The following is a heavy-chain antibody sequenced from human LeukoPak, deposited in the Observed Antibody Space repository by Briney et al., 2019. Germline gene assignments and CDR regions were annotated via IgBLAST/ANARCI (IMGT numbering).Heavy chain of an antibody. CDR2: INHSGST. V-gene: IGHV4-34*01. J-gene: IGHJ5*02. D-gene: IGHD6-13*01. CDR3: ARNCIAAPLYWFDP. Sequence: SETLSLTCAVYGGSFSGYYWSWIRQPPGKGLEWIGEINHSGSTNYNPSLKSRVTISVDTSKNQFSLKLSSVTAADTAVYYCARNCIAAPLYWFDPWGQGTLVTVSS. CDR1: GGSFSGYY.